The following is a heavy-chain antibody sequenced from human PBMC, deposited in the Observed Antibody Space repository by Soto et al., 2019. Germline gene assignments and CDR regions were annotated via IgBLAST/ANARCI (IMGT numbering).Heavy chain of an antibody. CDR1: GYTFSSYG. CDR2: ISYDGSNK. CDR3: AKARRDGYNLVY. J-gene: IGHJ4*02. Sequence: LRLSCAASGYTFSSYGMHWVRQAPGKGLEWVAVISYDGSNKYYADSVKGRFTISRDNSKNTLYLQMNSLRAEDTAVYYCAKARRDGYNLVYWGQGTLVTVSS. V-gene: IGHV3-30*18. D-gene: IGHD5-12*01.